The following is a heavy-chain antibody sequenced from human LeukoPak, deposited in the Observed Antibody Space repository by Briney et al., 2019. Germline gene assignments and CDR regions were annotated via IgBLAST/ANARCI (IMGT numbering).Heavy chain of an antibody. CDR3: ARYGHSPFFDY. CDR2: INPSGGST. V-gene: IGHV1-46*01. D-gene: IGHD4-17*01. J-gene: IGHJ4*02. Sequence: ASVKVSCKASGYTFTNYHMNWVRQAPGQALEWMGIINPSGGSTTNAQKFQGRVIMTRDMSTSTVYMELSSLRSEDTAVYFCARYGHSPFFDYWGQGTLVIVSS. CDR1: GYTFTNYH.